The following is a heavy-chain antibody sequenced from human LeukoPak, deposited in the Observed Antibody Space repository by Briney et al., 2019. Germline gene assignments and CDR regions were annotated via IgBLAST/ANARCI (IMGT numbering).Heavy chain of an antibody. CDR3: AELGITMIGGV. Sequence: SGGSLRLSCAASGFTFSSNFMTWVRQAPGTGLEWVSVIYTSGTTYYADSVKDRFTISRDNSKNTLYLQMNSLRAEDTAVYYCAELGITMIGGVWGKGTTVTISS. CDR2: IYTSGTT. V-gene: IGHV3-53*01. CDR1: GFTFSSNF. D-gene: IGHD3-10*02. J-gene: IGHJ6*04.